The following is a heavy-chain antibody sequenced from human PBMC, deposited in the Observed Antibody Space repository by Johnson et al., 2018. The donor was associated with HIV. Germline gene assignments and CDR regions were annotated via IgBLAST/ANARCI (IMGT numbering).Heavy chain of an antibody. J-gene: IGHJ3*02. CDR3: ARYSITIFGVVISDAFDI. V-gene: IGHV3-30*02. CDR2: IRYDGSNK. Sequence: QVQLVESGGGVVQPGGSLRLSCAASGFTFRSYGMHWVRQAPGKGLEWVAFIRYDGSNKYYVDSVKGRFTISRDNAKNSLYLQMNSLRAEDTAVYYCARYSITIFGVVISDAFDIWGQGTMVTVSS. D-gene: IGHD3-3*01. CDR1: GFTFRSYG.